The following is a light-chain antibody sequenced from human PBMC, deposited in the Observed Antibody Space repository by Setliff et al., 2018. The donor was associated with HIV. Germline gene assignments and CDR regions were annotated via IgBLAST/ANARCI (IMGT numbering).Light chain of an antibody. CDR1: SSDVGDYDF. CDR3: NSYAGSNNLGV. V-gene: IGLV2-14*01. J-gene: IGLJ1*01. Sequence: QSVLAQPASVSGSPGQSITISCTGTSSDVGDYDFVSWFQQHPGKAPKLMIYEVSNRPSGVSNRFSGSKSGNTASLTISGLQAEDEADYYCNSYAGSNNLGVFGTGTKVTVL. CDR2: EVS.